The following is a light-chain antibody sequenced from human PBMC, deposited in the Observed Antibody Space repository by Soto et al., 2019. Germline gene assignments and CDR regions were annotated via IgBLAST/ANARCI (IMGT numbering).Light chain of an antibody. Sequence: ETVLTQSPGTLSLSPGERVTLSCRASQSVCNRCLAWYQQKPGQSPRLLIYGASTRATGIPDRFSGRGSGTDFTLTISRLEPEDFAVYYCRHYGTTPWTFGQGTKVGIK. CDR1: QSVCNRC. CDR2: GAS. J-gene: IGKJ1*01. CDR3: RHYGTTPWT. V-gene: IGKV3-20*01.